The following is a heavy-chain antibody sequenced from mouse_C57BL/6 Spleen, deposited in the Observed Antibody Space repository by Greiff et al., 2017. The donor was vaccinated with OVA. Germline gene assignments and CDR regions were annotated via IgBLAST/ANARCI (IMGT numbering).Heavy chain of an antibody. CDR1: GYTFTSYC. CDR2: IYPGSGST. J-gene: IGHJ4*01. V-gene: IGHV1-55*01. Sequence: QVQLQQPGAGLVKPGASVKLSCTASGYTFTSYCITWVKQRPGQGLEWIGDIYPGSGSTNYNEKLKSKATLTVDTSTSTAYMQLSSLTSEDSAVYYGARGDCYYREYDMDDWGKGTSVTVSS. CDR3: ARGDCYYREYDMDD. D-gene: IGHD2-3*01.